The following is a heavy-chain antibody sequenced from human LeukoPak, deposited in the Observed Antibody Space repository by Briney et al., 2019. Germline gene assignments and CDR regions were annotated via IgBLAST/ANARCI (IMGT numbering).Heavy chain of an antibody. D-gene: IGHD3-10*01. CDR2: INHRGST. CDR3: ARRLGQRITMVRGVIRVGAFDI. Sequence: SETLSLTCAVYGGSFSGYYRSWIRQPPGKGLEWIGEINHRGSTNYNPSLKSRVTISVDTSKNQFSLKLSSVTAADTAVYYCARRLGQRITMVRGVIRVGAFDIWGQGTMDTVSS. V-gene: IGHV4-34*01. J-gene: IGHJ3*02. CDR1: GGSFSGYY.